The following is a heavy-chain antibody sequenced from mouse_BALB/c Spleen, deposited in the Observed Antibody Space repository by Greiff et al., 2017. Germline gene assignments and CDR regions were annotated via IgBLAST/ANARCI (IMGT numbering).Heavy chain of an antibody. CDR3: ARIYNGYDYFDY. V-gene: IGHV14-3*02. J-gene: IGHJ2*01. CDR2: IDPANGNT. D-gene: IGHD1-2*01. Sequence: VQLQQSGAELVKPGASVKLSCTASGFNIKDTYMHWVKQRPEQGLEWIGRIDPANGNTKYDPKFQGKATLTADTSSNTAYLQLSSLTSEDTAVYYCARIYNGYDYFDYWGQGTTLTVSS. CDR1: GFNIKDTY.